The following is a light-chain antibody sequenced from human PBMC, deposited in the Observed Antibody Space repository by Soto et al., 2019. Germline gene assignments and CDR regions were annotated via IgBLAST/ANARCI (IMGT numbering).Light chain of an antibody. J-gene: IGKJ4*01. Sequence: EIVLTQSPGTLSLSPGERATLSCRASQSVSSYLAWYQLKPGQAPRLLIYDTSNRAAGIPARFSGSGSGTDFTLTISSLEPEDFAVYYCQQGSNWPLTFGGGTKVEIK. CDR3: QQGSNWPLT. V-gene: IGKV3-11*01. CDR2: DTS. CDR1: QSVSSY.